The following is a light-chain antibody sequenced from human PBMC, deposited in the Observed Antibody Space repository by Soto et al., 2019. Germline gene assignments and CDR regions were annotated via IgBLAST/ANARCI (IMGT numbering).Light chain of an antibody. CDR2: DTS. Sequence: DIVVTQSPATLSASPGERATLSCRASQIVSSRLAWYHQRPGQVPRLLIYDTSTRAPGISARFSGSGSGTEFTLTISSLLSEDFAVYYCQEYIQWPPGMFGPGTTVDIK. J-gene: IGKJ1*01. CDR3: QEYIQWPPGM. CDR1: QIVSSR. V-gene: IGKV3-15*01.